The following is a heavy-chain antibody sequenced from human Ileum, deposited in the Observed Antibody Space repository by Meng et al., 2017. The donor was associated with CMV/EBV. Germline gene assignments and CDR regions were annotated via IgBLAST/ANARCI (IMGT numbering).Heavy chain of an antibody. V-gene: IGHV4-4*07. J-gene: IGHJ4*02. CDR2: VHFARGI. D-gene: IGHD3-10*01. CDR1: GVSIINYY. CDR3: ARAAARGVPVDY. Sequence: VQLQESGPRLVKPSATLSSTCTGSGVSIINYYWTWIRQSAVKGLEFIGRVHFARGIDYNPSLMSRVTMSVDTSRTQLSLNVKSVTAADTAVSYCARAAARGVPVDYWGQGILVTVSS.